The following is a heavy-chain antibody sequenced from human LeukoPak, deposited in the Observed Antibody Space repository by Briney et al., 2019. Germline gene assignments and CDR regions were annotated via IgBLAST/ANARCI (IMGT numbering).Heavy chain of an antibody. J-gene: IGHJ4*02. CDR2: IWYDGSNK. D-gene: IGHD6-19*01. CDR3: ARDKGVGGWSIDY. Sequence: GRSLRLSCAASGFTFSNYDMHWVRQAPGKGLEWVAVIWYDGSNKYYADSVKGRFTISRDNSKNTLYLQTNSLRVEDTAIYYCARDKGVGGWSIDYWGQGTLVTVSS. V-gene: IGHV3-33*01. CDR1: GFTFSNYD.